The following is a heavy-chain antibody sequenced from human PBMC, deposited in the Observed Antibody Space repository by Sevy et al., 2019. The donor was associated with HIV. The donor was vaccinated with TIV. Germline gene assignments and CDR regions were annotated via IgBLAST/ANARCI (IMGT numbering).Heavy chain of an antibody. CDR2: NIPIFGTA. CDR3: SRAGYSSSWHPLHY. CDR1: GGTISSYA. D-gene: IGHD6-13*01. J-gene: IGHJ4*02. V-gene: IGHV1-69*13. Sequence: ASVKVSCKASGGTISSYAISWVRQAPGQGLEWMGGNIPIFGTANYAQKFQGRVTITADESTSTAYMELSSLRSEDTAVYYCSRAGYSSSWHPLHYWGQGTLVTVSS.